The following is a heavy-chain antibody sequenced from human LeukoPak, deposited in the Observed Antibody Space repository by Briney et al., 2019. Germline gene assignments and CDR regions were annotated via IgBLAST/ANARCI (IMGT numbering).Heavy chain of an antibody. CDR1: GFTFSNYW. CDR3: ARDRYGANSPFDY. Sequence: GGSLRLSCAVSGFTFSNYWMHWVRQAPGQGLVWVSRINSYGSITSYADSVKGRFTISRDNAKNTLYLQMNSLRAEDTAVYYCARDRYGANSPFDYWGQGTLVTVSS. D-gene: IGHD4-23*01. CDR2: INSYGSIT. V-gene: IGHV3-74*01. J-gene: IGHJ4*02.